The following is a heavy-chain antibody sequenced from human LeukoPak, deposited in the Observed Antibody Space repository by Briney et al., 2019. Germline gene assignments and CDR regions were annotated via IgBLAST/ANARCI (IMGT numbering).Heavy chain of an antibody. Sequence: PSQTLSLTCTVSGGSISSGGYYWSWIRQHPGKGLEWIGYIYSSGSTYYNPSLKSRVTISVDTSKNQFSLKLSSVTGADTAVYYCARAAGSPPYWYFDLWGRGTLVTVSS. CDR1: GGSISSGGYY. V-gene: IGHV4-31*03. CDR3: ARAAGSPPYWYFDL. CDR2: IYSSGST. J-gene: IGHJ2*01. D-gene: IGHD6-19*01.